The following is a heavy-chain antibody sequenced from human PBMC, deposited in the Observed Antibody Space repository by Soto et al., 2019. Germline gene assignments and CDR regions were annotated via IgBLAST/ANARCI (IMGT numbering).Heavy chain of an antibody. V-gene: IGHV3-53*04. CDR3: VAAGGIRQSWYFDV. CDR1: GFTVSTNH. CDR2: IYGVGDI. J-gene: IGHJ2*01. D-gene: IGHD3-3*02. Sequence: EVQVEESGGGLVQPGGSLRLSCAASGFTVSTNHMTWVRQAPGKGLEWVSVIYGVGDIYYADSVKGRFTISRDNSKNTVYLQMNSLRADDTAVYYCVAAGGIRQSWYFDVWGRGTLVTVYS.